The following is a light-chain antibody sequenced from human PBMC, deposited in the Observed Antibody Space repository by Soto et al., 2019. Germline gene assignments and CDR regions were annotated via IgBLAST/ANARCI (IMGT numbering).Light chain of an antibody. V-gene: IGKV3-20*01. Sequence: EIVLTQSPGTLSFSPGERATLSCWASQSVGSGYLAWYQQKPGQAPRLLIFGASNRATGIQDRFSGSGSGTEFTLTIRRLEPEDFAVYYCKQYGSSGTCGQGTKVDIK. CDR2: GAS. J-gene: IGKJ1*01. CDR1: QSVGSGY. CDR3: KQYGSSGT.